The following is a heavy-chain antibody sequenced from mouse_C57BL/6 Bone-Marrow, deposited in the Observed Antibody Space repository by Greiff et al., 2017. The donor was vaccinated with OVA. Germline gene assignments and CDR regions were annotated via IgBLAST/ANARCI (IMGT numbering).Heavy chain of an antibody. J-gene: IGHJ2*02. D-gene: IGHD1-1*01. CDR1: GYTFTNYW. Sequence: VKLQQPGAELVRPGPSVKLSCKASGYTFTNYWMHWVKQRPGQGLEWIGVIAPSDSYINYNQKFKGRATFTVDTSSSTAYMHLSSLTSEDSAVYYCAHYGSRLYLHYWGQGTSLTVSS. CDR3: AHYGSRLYLHY. V-gene: IGHV1-59*01. CDR2: IAPSDSYI.